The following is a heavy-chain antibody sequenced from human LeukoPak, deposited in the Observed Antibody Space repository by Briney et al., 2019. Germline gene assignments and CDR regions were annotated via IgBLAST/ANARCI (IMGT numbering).Heavy chain of an antibody. CDR1: GGSISSYY. Sequence: SETLSLTCNVSGGSISSYYWSWIRQPPGKGLEWIGYIYYSGDTNYNPSLKSRVTISVDTSKNQFSLKLTSVTAADTAVYYCARVWGDSSGYYSSHVFDIWGQGTMVTVSS. CDR3: ARVWGDSSGYYSSHVFDI. V-gene: IGHV4-59*08. CDR2: IYYSGDT. D-gene: IGHD3-22*01. J-gene: IGHJ3*02.